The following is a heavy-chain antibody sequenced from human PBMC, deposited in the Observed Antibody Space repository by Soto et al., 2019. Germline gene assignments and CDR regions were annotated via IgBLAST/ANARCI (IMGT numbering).Heavy chain of an antibody. CDR2: SSYTGNT. D-gene: IGHD3-10*01. V-gene: IGHV4-39*07. CDR1: GASITSGNYY. Sequence: SETLSLTCTVSGASITSGNYYWGWIRQPPGKGLQWIGSSSYTGNTYFNPSLRSRVTISFDTSKNQFSLKLSSVTTADTAVYYCARVSIMLRGNNFYGMDVWGQGTTVTVSS. CDR3: ARVSIMLRGNNFYGMDV. J-gene: IGHJ6*02.